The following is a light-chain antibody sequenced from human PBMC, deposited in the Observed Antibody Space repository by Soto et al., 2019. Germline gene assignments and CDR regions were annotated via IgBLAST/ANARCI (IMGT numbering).Light chain of an antibody. CDR2: GAS. V-gene: IGKV3-15*01. Sequence: EIVMTQSPATMSVSPGETATLSCRASQSFRSYLAWYQQKPGQAPRLLIYGASTRSTVFPDSFSGTVSGTEFTLTISGVQSEDFAVYYCQQYNNWPPSFTFGPGTKGEI. CDR1: QSFRSY. CDR3: QQYNNWPPSFT. J-gene: IGKJ3*01.